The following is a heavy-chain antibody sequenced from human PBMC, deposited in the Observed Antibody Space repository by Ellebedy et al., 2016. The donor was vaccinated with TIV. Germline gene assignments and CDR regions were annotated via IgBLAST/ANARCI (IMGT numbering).Heavy chain of an antibody. J-gene: IGHJ4*02. CDR3: ARGYGSGHRGPGY. V-gene: IGHV4-61*01. D-gene: IGHD3-10*01. Sequence: SETLSLTCTVSGGSVSSGSYYWSWIRQPPGKGLEWIGYIYYSGSTNYNPSLKSRVTISVDTSKNQFSLKLSSVTAADTAVYYCARGYGSGHRGPGYWGQGTLVTVSS. CDR2: IYYSGST. CDR1: GGSVSSGSYY.